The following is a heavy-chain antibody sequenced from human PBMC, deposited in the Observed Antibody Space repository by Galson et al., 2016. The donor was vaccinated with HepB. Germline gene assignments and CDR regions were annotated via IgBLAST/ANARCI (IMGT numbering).Heavy chain of an antibody. J-gene: IGHJ6*02. V-gene: IGHV1-18*01. CDR1: GYTFTSYG. CDR3: ARDGSKPYQLLSNYYYYGMDV. D-gene: IGHD2-2*01. Sequence: QSGAEVKKPGASVKVSCKASGYTFTSYGISWVRQAPGQGLEWLGWISVYNGNTDYAQKLQGRVTMTADTSTNTAYMELRSLRSDDTAVYYCARDGSKPYQLLSNYYYYGMDVWGQGTTVTVSS. CDR2: ISVYNGNT.